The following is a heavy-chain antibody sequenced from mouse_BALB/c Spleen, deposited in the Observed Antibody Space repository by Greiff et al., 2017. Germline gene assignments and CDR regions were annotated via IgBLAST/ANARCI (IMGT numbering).Heavy chain of an antibody. J-gene: IGHJ2*01. Sequence: EVKLVESGGGLVKPGGSLKLSCAASGFTFSSYAMSWVRQTPEKRLEWVATISSGGSYTYYPDSVKGRFTISRDNAKNTLYLQMSSLRSEDTAMYYCARNDGYYYWGQGTTLTVSS. CDR2: ISSGGSYT. CDR1: GFTFSSYA. CDR3: ARNDGYYY. V-gene: IGHV5-9-3*01. D-gene: IGHD2-3*01.